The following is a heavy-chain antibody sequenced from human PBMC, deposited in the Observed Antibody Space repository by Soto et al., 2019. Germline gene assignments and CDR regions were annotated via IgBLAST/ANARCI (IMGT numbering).Heavy chain of an antibody. J-gene: IGHJ3*02. V-gene: IGHV3-30*18. CDR1: GFTFSSYG. CDR3: AKIDAFDI. CDR2: ISYDGSNK. Sequence: QVQLVESGGGVVQPGRSLRLSCAASGFTFSSYGMHWVRQAPGKGLEWVAVISYDGSNKYYADSVKGRFTISRDNSKNTLYLQMNSLRAEDPAVYYCAKIDAFDIWGQGTMVTVSS.